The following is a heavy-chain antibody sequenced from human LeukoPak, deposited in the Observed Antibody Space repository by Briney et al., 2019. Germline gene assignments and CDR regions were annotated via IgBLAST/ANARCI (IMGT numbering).Heavy chain of an antibody. CDR2: ISSYNGNT. CDR1: GYIFNNYG. Sequence: ASVKVSFKASGYIFNNYGIHWVRQAPGQGLEWMGWISSYNGNTQYVQKFQGRVTMTTDTSTSTAYMELRSLRSDDTAVYYCARVIKEIAVAHIDYWGQGTLVTVSS. J-gene: IGHJ4*02. CDR3: ARVIKEIAVAHIDY. D-gene: IGHD6-19*01. V-gene: IGHV1-18*01.